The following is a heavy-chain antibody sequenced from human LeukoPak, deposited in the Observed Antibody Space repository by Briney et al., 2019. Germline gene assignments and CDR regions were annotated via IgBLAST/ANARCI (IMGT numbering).Heavy chain of an antibody. V-gene: IGHV3-23*01. CDR3: AREGVEMATLKGHFDY. Sequence: PGGSLRLSCAASGFTFSSYGMSCVRQAPAKGLECVLAISGRGGSTYYADSVKGRFTIPRDNSKNTLYLQMYSLRAEDTAVYYCAREGVEMATLKGHFDYGGQGTLVTVSS. J-gene: IGHJ4*02. D-gene: IGHD5-24*01. CDR1: GFTFSSYG. CDR2: ISGRGGST.